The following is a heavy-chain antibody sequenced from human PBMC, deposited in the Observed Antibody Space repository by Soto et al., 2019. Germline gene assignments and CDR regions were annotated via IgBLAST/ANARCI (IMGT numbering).Heavy chain of an antibody. CDR3: EHSGGGGSVVVPAAIRWFDP. V-gene: IGHV2-5*02. Sequence: QITLKESGPTLVKPTQTLTLTCTFSGFSLSTSGVGVGWIRQPPGKALEWLALIYWDDDKRYSPSLKSRLTTTKDTSXXQXVXXMTNMDPVDTATYYCEHSGGGGSVVVPAAIRWFDPWGQGTLVTVSS. CDR1: GFSLSTSGVG. CDR2: IYWDDDK. D-gene: IGHD2-2*02. J-gene: IGHJ5*02.